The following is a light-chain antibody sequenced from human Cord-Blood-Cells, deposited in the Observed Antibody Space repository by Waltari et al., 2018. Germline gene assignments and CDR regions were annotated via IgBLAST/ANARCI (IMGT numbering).Light chain of an antibody. CDR2: DAS. J-gene: IGKJ1*01. Sequence: EIVLTQFPATLSLSPGERATLSCRASQSVSSYLAWYQQKPGQAPRLLIYDASNRATGIPARFSGSGSGTDFTLTISSLEPEDVAVYYCQQRSNWPPTFGQGTKVEIK. V-gene: IGKV3-11*01. CDR1: QSVSSY. CDR3: QQRSNWPPT.